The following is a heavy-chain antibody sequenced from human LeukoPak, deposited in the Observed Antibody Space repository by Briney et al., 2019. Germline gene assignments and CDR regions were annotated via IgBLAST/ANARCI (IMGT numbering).Heavy chain of an antibody. V-gene: IGHV4-39*07. CDR1: GASGRTISSSSYY. CDR3: ASSRLGYCSSTSCYLAPYYMDV. D-gene: IGHD2-2*01. J-gene: IGHJ6*03. Sequence: PSETLSLTCTVSGASGRTISSSSYYWGWIRQPPGKGLEWIGSLYYSGTTYYNPSLKSRVTISVDTSKNQFSLKLSSVTAADTAVYYCASSRLGYCSSTSCYLAPYYMDVWGKGTTVTVSS. CDR2: LYYSGTT.